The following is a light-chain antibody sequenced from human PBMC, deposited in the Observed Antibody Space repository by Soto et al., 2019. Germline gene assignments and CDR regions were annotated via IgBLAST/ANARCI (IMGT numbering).Light chain of an antibody. Sequence: QSALTQPASVSGSVGQSITISCTGTSSDVGGYDFVSWYQQHPGKAPKLLIYDVTRRPSGVPDRFSGSKSGNTASLTISGLQAEDEADYFCCSYAGSYTLVFGGGTQLTVL. CDR1: SSDVGGYDF. CDR3: CSYAGSYTLV. CDR2: DVT. V-gene: IGLV2-11*01. J-gene: IGLJ2*01.